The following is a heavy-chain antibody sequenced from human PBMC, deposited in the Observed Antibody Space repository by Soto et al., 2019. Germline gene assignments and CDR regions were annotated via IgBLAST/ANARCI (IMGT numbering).Heavy chain of an antibody. V-gene: IGHV4-4*02. D-gene: IGHD3-10*01. CDR3: ARDRRGSGSYYRTGYYYGMDV. J-gene: IGHJ6*02. CDR2: IYHSGST. Sequence: PSETLSLTCAVSGGSISSSNWWSWVRQPPGKGLEWIGEIYHSGSTNYNPSLTSRVTISVDKSKNQFSLKLSSVTAADTAVYYCARDRRGSGSYYRTGYYYGMDVWGQGTTVTVSS. CDR1: GGSISSSNW.